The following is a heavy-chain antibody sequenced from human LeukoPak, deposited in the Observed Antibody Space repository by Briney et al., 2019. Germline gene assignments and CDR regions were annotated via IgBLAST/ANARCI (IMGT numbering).Heavy chain of an antibody. CDR2: IYTGGNT. J-gene: IGHJ4*02. CDR1: GFSVSRNY. V-gene: IGHV3-53*01. CDR3: ARGPNSSGWY. D-gene: IGHD6-19*01. Sequence: PGGSLRLSCAASGFSVSRNYMSWVRQAPGKGLEWVSVIYTGGNTYYTDSVKSRFTISRDNSKNTLYLQMNSLRAEDTAVYYCARGPNSSGWYWGQGTLVTVSS.